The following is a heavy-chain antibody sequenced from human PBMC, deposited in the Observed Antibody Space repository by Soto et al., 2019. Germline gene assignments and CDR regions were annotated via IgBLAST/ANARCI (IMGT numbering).Heavy chain of an antibody. CDR3: ARERCVVSIFGGNYGMAV. CDR2: ISSSSSST. D-gene: IGHD2-21*01. J-gene: IGHJ6*02. CDR1: GFIFRAFY. V-gene: IGHV3-11*05. Sequence: GGSLRLSCAASGFIFRAFYMSWIRQVRGKGLEWLSKISSSSSSTDYADSVKGRFTISRDTAKNAMYLPRSTMISESPAVESWARERCVVSIFGGNYGMAVGGQGTTVTVSS.